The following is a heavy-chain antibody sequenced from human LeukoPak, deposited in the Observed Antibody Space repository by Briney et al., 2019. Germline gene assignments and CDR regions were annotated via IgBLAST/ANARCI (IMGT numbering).Heavy chain of an antibody. D-gene: IGHD6-13*01. CDR2: TIPIFGTA. CDR1: GGTFSSYA. CDR3: ARSAGIAAAGTRPWGLRWDYFDY. V-gene: IGHV1-69*06. Sequence: SVKVSCKASGGTFSSYAISWVRQAPGQGLEWMGGTIPIFGTANYAQKFQGRVTFTADKSTSTAYMELSSLRSEDTAVYYCARSAGIAAAGTRPWGLRWDYFDYWGQGTLVTVSS. J-gene: IGHJ4*02.